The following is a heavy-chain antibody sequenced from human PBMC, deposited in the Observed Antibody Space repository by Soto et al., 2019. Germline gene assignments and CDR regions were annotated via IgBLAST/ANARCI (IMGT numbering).Heavy chain of an antibody. D-gene: IGHD4-17*01. CDR1: GYTFTGYY. V-gene: IGHV1-2*02. Sequence: QVQLVQSGAEVKKPGASVKVSCKASGYTFTGYYMHWVRQAPGQGLEWMGWINPNSGGTNYAQKFQGRVTMTRDTSISTAYMELSRLRSDDTAVYYCARDRIMTPVTLNWFDPWGQGTLVTVSS. CDR3: ARDRIMTPVTLNWFDP. CDR2: INPNSGGT. J-gene: IGHJ5*02.